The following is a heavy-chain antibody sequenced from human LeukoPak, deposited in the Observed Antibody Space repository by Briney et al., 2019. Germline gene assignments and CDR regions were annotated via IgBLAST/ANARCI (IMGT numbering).Heavy chain of an antibody. CDR1: GFTVSSKY. V-gene: IGHV3-66*01. CDR2: IYTDGST. J-gene: IGHJ4*02. Sequence: GGSLRLSCAASGFTVSSKYMSWVRQAPGKGLEWVSVIYTDGSTYYADSVKGRFTISRDNSNNTLYLQMDSLRAEDTAVYYCAKERAFGTWLGDYWGQGTPVTVSS. D-gene: IGHD2/OR15-2a*01. CDR3: AKERAFGTWLGDY.